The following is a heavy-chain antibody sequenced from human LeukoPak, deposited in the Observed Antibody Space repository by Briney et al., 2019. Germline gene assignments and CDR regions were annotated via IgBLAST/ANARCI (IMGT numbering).Heavy chain of an antibody. CDR2: INPNSGGT. J-gene: IGHJ3*02. CDR3: AREYSSSFDLGAFDI. D-gene: IGHD6-13*01. CDR1: GYTFTGYY. Sequence: ASVKVSCKASGYTFTGYYMHWVRQAPGQGLEWMGWINPNSGGTNYAQKFQGWVTMTRDTSISTAYMELSRLRSDDTAVYYCAREYSSSFDLGAFDIWGQGTMVTVSS. V-gene: IGHV1-2*04.